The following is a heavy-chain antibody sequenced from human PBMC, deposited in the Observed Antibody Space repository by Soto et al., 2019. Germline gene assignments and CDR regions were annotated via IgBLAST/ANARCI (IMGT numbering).Heavy chain of an antibody. CDR1: GGSISSGGYY. V-gene: IGHV4-31*03. CDR3: ARIVDP. Sequence: QVQLQESGPGLVKPSQTLSLTCTVSGGSISSGGYYWSWIRQPPGKGPEWIGYIYYSGRTYYTPSLKSRVTLSVDTSKNQFPMKLSSITAAATAVYYCARIVDPWGQGTLVTVSS. J-gene: IGHJ5*02. CDR2: IYYSGRT.